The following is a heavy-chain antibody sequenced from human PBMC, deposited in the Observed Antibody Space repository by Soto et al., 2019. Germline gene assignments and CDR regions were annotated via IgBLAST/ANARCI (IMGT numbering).Heavy chain of an antibody. D-gene: IGHD1-26*01. Sequence: QVQLVQSGAEVRKPGASVKVSCKASGYTFTDYYMHWVRQAPGPGLEWMGWINPKTGGTNYVQKFQGRVTMTRDTSITTAYMELSRLRSDDTAVYYCARDVVGSDYFDSWGQGTLVTVSS. CDR1: GYTFTDYY. CDR3: ARDVVGSDYFDS. V-gene: IGHV1-2*02. CDR2: INPKTGGT. J-gene: IGHJ4*02.